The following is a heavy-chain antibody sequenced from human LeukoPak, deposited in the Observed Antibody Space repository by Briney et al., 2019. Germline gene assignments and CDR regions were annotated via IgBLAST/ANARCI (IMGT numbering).Heavy chain of an antibody. Sequence: ISWVWQAPGQGLEWMGRIIPIFGRGNYEKKFQGRVTITTDEYKKTAYMEMSSLRSEDTAVYYCARDHMVRGVTPLYYCGQGTLVTVSS. J-gene: IGHJ4*02. CDR2: IIPIFGRG. V-gene: IGHV1-69*05. D-gene: IGHD3-10*01. CDR3: ARDHMVRGVTPLYY.